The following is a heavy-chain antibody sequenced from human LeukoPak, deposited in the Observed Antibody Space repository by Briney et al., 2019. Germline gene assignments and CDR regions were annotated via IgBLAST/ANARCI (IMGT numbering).Heavy chain of an antibody. CDR1: GYSFTSYW. Sequence: GESLKISCKGSGYSFTSYWIGWVRQLPGKGLEWMGIIYPDDSNTRYSPSFQGQVTTSAHKSISTAYLQWSSLQASDTAMYYCARPYSSGWAYFDYWGQGTLVTVSS. D-gene: IGHD6-19*01. CDR2: IYPDDSNT. V-gene: IGHV5-51*01. CDR3: ARPYSSGWAYFDY. J-gene: IGHJ4*02.